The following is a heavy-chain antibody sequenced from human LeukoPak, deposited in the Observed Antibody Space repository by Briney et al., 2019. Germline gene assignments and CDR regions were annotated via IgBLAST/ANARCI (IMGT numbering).Heavy chain of an antibody. CDR1: GFTFSSYS. Sequence: GGSLRLSCAASGFTFSSYSMNWVRQAPGKGLEWVSSISSSSSYIYYADSVKGRFTISRDDAKNSLYLQMNSLRAEDTAVYYCARDGSLGYCSSTSCYKWAFDYWGQGTLVTVSS. V-gene: IGHV3-21*01. CDR3: ARDGSLGYCSSTSCYKWAFDY. D-gene: IGHD2-2*02. J-gene: IGHJ4*02. CDR2: ISSSSSYI.